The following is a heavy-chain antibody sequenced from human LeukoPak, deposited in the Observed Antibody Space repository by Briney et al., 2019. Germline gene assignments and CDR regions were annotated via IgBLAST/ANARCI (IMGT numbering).Heavy chain of an antibody. Sequence: PGGSLRLSCAASGFTFRSYWMHWVRQAPGKGLVWVSRINSDGSSTSYADSVKGRFTISRDNAKNTLYLQMNSLRAEDTAVYYCASSRIHCGGDCYRYWGQGTLVTVSS. V-gene: IGHV3-74*01. J-gene: IGHJ4*02. CDR3: ASSRIHCGGDCYRY. D-gene: IGHD2-21*02. CDR1: GFTFRSYW. CDR2: INSDGSST.